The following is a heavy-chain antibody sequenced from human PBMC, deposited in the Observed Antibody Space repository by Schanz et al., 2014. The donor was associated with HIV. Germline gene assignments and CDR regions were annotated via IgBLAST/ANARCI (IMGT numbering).Heavy chain of an antibody. CDR1: AYTFTGYS. CDR3: ARGRQDYDFWSGAHYYYAMDV. D-gene: IGHD3-3*01. CDR2: INPKSGDT. Sequence: QLQLVQSGAGVKKPGASVKVSCKASAYTFTGYSMHWVRQAPGQGLEWIGWINPKSGDTNYAQKFQGRVTMTRDTSLSVVYMELSSLRSDDTAVYYCARGRQDYDFWSGAHYYYAMDVWGQGTTVTVSS. J-gene: IGHJ6*02. V-gene: IGHV1-2*02.